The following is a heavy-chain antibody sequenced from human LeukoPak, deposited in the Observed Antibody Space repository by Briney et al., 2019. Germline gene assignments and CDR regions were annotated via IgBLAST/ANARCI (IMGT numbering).Heavy chain of an antibody. CDR1: GGSITSSNYY. CDR3: VYYYGSGSVEY. CDR2: FYYSGST. D-gene: IGHD3-10*01. Sequence: ASETLSPTCTVSGGSITSSNYYWGWIRQPPGKGLEWIGSFYYSGSTNYNPSLKSRVTISVDTSKNQFSLKLSSVTAAGTAVYYCVYYYGSGSVEYWGQGTLVTVSS. J-gene: IGHJ4*02. V-gene: IGHV4-39*01.